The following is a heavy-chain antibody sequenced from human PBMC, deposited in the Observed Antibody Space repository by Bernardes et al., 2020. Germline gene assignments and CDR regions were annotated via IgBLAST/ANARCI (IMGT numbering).Heavy chain of an antibody. CDR1: GYTFTSYD. V-gene: IGHV1-8*01. CDR2: MNPNSGNT. CDR3: AREGPPTETGPSYYYYYGMDV. Sequence: ASVKVSCKASGYTFTSYDINWVRQATGQGLEWMGWMNPNSGNTGYAQKFQGRVTMTRNTSISTAYMELSSLRSEDTAVYYCAREGPPTETGPSYYYYYGMDVWGKGTTVTVSS. J-gene: IGHJ6*04.